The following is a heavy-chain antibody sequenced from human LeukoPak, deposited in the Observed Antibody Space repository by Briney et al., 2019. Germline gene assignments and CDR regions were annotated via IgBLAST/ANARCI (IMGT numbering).Heavy chain of an antibody. CDR3: ARNNGMDV. J-gene: IGHJ6*02. V-gene: IGHV3-74*01. CDR2: INTDGNIT. Sequence: GGSLRLSCAASGFTFSNYWMHWVRQAPGKGPVWVSRINTDGNITTYADSVKGRFSISRDNAKNALYLQMNSLRAEDTALYHCARNNGMDVWGQGTTVIVSS. CDR1: GFTFSNYW.